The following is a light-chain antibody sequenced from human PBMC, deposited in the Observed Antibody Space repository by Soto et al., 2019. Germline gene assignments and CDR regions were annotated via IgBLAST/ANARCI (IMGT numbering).Light chain of an antibody. CDR2: KGT. CDR1: SSDVGAYDS. J-gene: IGLJ1*01. Sequence: QSVLAQPASVSGSPGQSITISCTGTSSDVGAYDSVSWYQQHPHKAPQLIIYKGTQRPSGVSNRFSGSTSGNAASLTISGLQADDEADYFCCSSAPESTYVCGTGTKATV. CDR3: CSSAPESTYV. V-gene: IGLV2-23*01.